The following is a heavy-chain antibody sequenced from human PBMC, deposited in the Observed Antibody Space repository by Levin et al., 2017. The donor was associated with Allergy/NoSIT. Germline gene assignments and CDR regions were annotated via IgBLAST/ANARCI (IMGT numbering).Heavy chain of an antibody. J-gene: IGHJ5*02. CDR3: SRGWRGAVSDPPDR. Sequence: PGESLKISCKASGYIFTNYYIFWVRQAPGQGLEWMGLIDPGVGTTNYAQNFQGRVTVTSDTSTTTVYLELSSLTFEDTAVYYCSRGWRGAVSDPPDRWGQGTLVTVSS. V-gene: IGHV1-46*03. D-gene: IGHD3-3*01. CDR1: GYIFTNYY. CDR2: IDPGVGTT.